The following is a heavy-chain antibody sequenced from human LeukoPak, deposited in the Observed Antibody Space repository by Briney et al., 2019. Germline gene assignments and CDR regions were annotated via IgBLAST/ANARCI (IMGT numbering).Heavy chain of an antibody. J-gene: IGHJ6*03. D-gene: IGHD3-10*01. V-gene: IGHV3-48*01. CDR3: AKGTYYMDA. CDR1: GFTFSSYS. CDR2: ISSSSSTI. Sequence: GGSLRLSCAASGFTFSSYSMNWVRQAPGKGLEWVSYISSSSSTIYYADSVKGRFTISRDNSKNTLYLQMNILRAEDTAVYYCAKGTYYMDAWGKGTTVTISS.